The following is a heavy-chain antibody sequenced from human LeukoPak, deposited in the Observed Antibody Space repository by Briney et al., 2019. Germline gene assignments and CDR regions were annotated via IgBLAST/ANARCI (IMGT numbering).Heavy chain of an antibody. CDR3: ARDYYDSSSSPVSTCMDV. J-gene: IGHJ6*03. CDR1: GFSFSSYS. CDR2: ISSSSSDI. V-gene: IGHV3-21*01. Sequence: GGSLRLSCTASGFSFSSYSMNWVRQAPRQGLEWVSSISSSSSDIYYADSAKSRFTISRHNAKTSLYLQMTSLRAEDTAVYYCARDYYDSSSSPVSTCMDVGGKGTTVTV. D-gene: IGHD6-6*01.